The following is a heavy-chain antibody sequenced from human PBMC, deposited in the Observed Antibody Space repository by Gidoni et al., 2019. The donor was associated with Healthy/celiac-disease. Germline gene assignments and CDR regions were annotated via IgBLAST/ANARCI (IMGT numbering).Heavy chain of an antibody. J-gene: IGHJ2*01. CDR3: AREWAWYFDL. CDR2: IYTSGST. V-gene: IGHV4-61*02. CDR1: GGSISSGSYY. D-gene: IGHD1-26*01. Sequence: QVQLQESGPGLVKPSQTLSLTCTVSGGSISSGSYYWSWIRQPAGKGLEWIGRIYTSGSTNYNPSLKSRVTISVDTSKNQFSLKLSSVTAADTAVYYCAREWAWYFDLWGRGTLVTVSS.